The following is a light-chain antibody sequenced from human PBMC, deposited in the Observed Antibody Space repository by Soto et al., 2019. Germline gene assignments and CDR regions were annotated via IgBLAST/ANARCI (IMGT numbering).Light chain of an antibody. J-gene: IGLJ2*01. CDR1: SSDVGGYDY. CDR2: EVT. Sequence: QSVLTQPPSASGSPGQSVTISCTGTSSDVGGYDYVSWYQRHPGKAPKLMIYEVTKRPSGVPDRFSGSKSGNTASLTVSGLQAEDEADYYCSSYAGSNNLVFGGGTKLIVL. CDR3: SSYAGSNNLV. V-gene: IGLV2-8*01.